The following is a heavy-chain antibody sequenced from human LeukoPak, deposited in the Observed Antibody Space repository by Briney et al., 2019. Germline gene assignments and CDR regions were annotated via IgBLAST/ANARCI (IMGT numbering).Heavy chain of an antibody. Sequence: GSSVKVSCKASGGTFSSYAISWVRQAPGQGLEWMGRIIPIFGTANYAQKFQGRVTITTDESTSTAYMELSSLRSEDTAVYYCARHRPGGSPWPPDYYYYMDVWGKGTTVTVS. V-gene: IGHV1-69*05. CDR1: GGTFSSYA. CDR2: IIPIFGTA. CDR3: ARHRPGGSPWPPDYYYYMDV. D-gene: IGHD3-16*01. J-gene: IGHJ6*03.